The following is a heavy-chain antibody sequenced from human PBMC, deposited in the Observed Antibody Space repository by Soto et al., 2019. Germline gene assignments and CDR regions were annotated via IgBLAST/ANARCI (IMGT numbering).Heavy chain of an antibody. D-gene: IGHD1-1*01. CDR3: AGAYTYNYAFDY. Sequence: PGGSLRLSCAPSGFTVKGNYVGWARQASGKGMEWVSIIFSVGMTYYTDSVNGRFTISKDISKNTLSLQMNSLRVDDTAGYFCAGAYTYNYAFDYWGLGTPVTVSS. J-gene: IGHJ4*02. CDR1: GFTVKGNY. V-gene: IGHV3-53*01. CDR2: IFSVGMT.